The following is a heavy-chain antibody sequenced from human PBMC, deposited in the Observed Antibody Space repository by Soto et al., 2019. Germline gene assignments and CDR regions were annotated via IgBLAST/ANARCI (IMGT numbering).Heavy chain of an antibody. CDR3: ARDLAAAAY. J-gene: IGHJ4*02. D-gene: IGHD6-13*01. Sequence: QVQLVQSGAEVKKPGASVKVSCKASGYIFTNYYIHWVRQAPGPGLGWMAIINPLPTSGSTNYAQKFQGRVTVTRDTSTSTVYLELSSLRSDDTAVYYCARDLAAAAYWGQGTLVTVSS. V-gene: IGHV1-46*01. CDR2: INPLPTSGST. CDR1: GYIFTNYY.